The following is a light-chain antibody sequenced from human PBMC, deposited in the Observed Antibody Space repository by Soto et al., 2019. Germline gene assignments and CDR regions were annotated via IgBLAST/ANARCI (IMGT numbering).Light chain of an antibody. CDR3: QQRSNWPYT. CDR2: DGS. CDR1: QSVSSY. J-gene: IGKJ2*01. V-gene: IGKV3-11*01. Sequence: EIVLTQSPATLSLSPGERATLSCRASQSVSSYLAWYQQKPGQAPRLLLYDGSNRGTGIPARFSGSGSGTDFTLTISRLEPEDFAVYSCQQRSNWPYTFGQGNKLEI.